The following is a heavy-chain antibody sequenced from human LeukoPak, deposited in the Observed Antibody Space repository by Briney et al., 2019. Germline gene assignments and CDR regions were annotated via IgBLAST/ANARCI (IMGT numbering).Heavy chain of an antibody. CDR3: ARSYRVLWFGELLWGAFDI. V-gene: IGHV1-69*13. Sequence: VASVKVSCKASGGTFSSYATSWVRQAPGQGLEWMGGIIPIFGTANYAQKFQGRVTITADESTSTAYMELSSLRSEDTAVYYCARSYRVLWFGELLWGAFDIWGQGTMVTVSS. CDR2: IIPIFGTA. J-gene: IGHJ3*02. CDR1: GGTFSSYA. D-gene: IGHD3-10*01.